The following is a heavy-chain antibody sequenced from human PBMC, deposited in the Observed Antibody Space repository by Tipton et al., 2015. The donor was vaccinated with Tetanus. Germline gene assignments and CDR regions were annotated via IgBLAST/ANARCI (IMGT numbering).Heavy chain of an antibody. V-gene: IGHV4-59*01. CDR1: GGSITKDY. CDR3: ARANYDFPKKGPFDS. J-gene: IGHJ4*02. D-gene: IGHD3-3*01. CDR2: ISYSGST. Sequence: TLSLTCNVSGGSITKDYWNWIRQPPGKGLEWIGYISYSGSTNSNYSLKRRITISQDTSKNQFSLKLTSVTAADPAVYYCARANYDFPKKGPFDSWAQGTLVIVSS.